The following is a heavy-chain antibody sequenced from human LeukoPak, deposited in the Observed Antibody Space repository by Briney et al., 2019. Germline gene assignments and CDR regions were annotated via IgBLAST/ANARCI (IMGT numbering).Heavy chain of an antibody. J-gene: IGHJ3*02. CDR2: IDTYSRIR. CDR3: AREDDVWGQNNFDM. Sequence: GGSLRLSCAASGFSLSDYSMNWVRQFPGKGLEWLSYIDTYSRIRYYADSVMGRFIISRDDAKSSLYLQMNSLRDEDTAVYYCAREDDVWGQNNFDMWGQGTLVAVSS. CDR1: GFSLSDYS. V-gene: IGHV3-48*02. D-gene: IGHD7-27*01.